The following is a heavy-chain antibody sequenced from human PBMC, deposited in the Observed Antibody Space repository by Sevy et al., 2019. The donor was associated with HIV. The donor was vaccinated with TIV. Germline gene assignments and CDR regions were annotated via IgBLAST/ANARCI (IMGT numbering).Heavy chain of an antibody. D-gene: IGHD6-25*01. CDR1: GFTFSSYG. V-gene: IGHV3-30*02. Sequence: GGSLRLSFAASGFTFSSYGMHWVRQAPGRGLEWVAFVRYSGSDKYYADSVKGRFTISRDYSKNTLYLEMNSLRAEDTAFYYCAKDQRGYLDYWGQGTLVTVSS. CDR3: AKDQRGYLDY. CDR2: VRYSGSDK. J-gene: IGHJ4*02.